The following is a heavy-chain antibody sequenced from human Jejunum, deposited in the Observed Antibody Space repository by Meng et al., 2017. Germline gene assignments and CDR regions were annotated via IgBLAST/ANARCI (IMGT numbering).Heavy chain of an antibody. J-gene: IGHJ4*02. CDR3: TRDNDVSSKFSQFDY. Sequence: GESLKISCAASGFIFRNYVMHWVRQAPGKGLEWVSVIWYDGSKKYYADSVKGRFTISRDYPKNTVFHQMNTLRAEATAVYYCTRDNDVSSKFSQFDYWGQGTLVTVSS. CDR1: GFIFRNYV. D-gene: IGHD2-2*01. V-gene: IGHV3-33*01. CDR2: IWYDGSKK.